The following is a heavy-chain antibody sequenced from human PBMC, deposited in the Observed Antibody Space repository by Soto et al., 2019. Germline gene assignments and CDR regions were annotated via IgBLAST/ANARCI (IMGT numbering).Heavy chain of an antibody. V-gene: IGHV6-1*01. CDR1: GDSVSSSSAA. CDR2: TYYRSKWYN. D-gene: IGHD6-19*01. Sequence: SQTLSLTCAISGDSVSSSSAAWNWIRQSPSRGLEWLGRTYYRSKWYNDYAVSVKSRITINPDTSKNQFSLQLNSVTPEDTAVYYCARGGIAVAGPTGYYYYGMDVWGQGTTVTVSS. CDR3: ARGGIAVAGPTGYYYYGMDV. J-gene: IGHJ6*02.